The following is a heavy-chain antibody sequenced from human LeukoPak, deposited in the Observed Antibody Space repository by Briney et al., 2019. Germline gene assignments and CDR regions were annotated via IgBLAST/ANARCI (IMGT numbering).Heavy chain of an antibody. D-gene: IGHD2-2*01. CDR2: ISSSSSTI. V-gene: IGHV3-48*04. CDR1: GFTFSSYS. J-gene: IGHJ4*02. Sequence: GGSLRLSCAASGFTFSSYSMNWVRQAPGKGLEWVSYISSSSSTIYYADSVKGRFTISRDNAKNSLYLQMNSLRAEDTAVYYCARCRGTSSTSCYHDYWGQGTLVTVSS. CDR3: ARCRGTSSTSCYHDY.